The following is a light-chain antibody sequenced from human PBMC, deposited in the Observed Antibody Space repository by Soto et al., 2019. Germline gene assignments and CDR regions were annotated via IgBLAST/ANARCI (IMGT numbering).Light chain of an antibody. CDR1: SSDVCGYNF. Sequence: QSALTQPRSVSGSPGQSVTISCTGTSSDVCGYNFVTWYQQHPDKAPKLLIYAVSKRPSGVPDHFSGSKSGNTASLTISGLQAEDEADYYCCSYAGNAYVFGTGTKLTVL. J-gene: IGLJ1*01. CDR2: AVS. V-gene: IGLV2-11*01. CDR3: CSYAGNAYV.